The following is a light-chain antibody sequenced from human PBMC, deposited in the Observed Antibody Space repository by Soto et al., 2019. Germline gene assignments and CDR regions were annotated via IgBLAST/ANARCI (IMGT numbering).Light chain of an antibody. J-gene: IGKJ1*01. CDR3: QQYSSYPWK. CDR2: KAS. CDR1: QTFSTS. V-gene: IGKV1-5*03. Sequence: DIQMTQSPSTLSASVGDRVTITCRASQTFSTSLAWYQQKPGQAPKLLIYKASSLESGVPSRFSGSGSGTEFTLTISSLQPDDFATYYCQQYSSYPWKFGQGTKVEIK.